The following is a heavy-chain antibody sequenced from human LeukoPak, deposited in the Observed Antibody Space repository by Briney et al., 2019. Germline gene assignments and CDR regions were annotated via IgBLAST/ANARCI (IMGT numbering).Heavy chain of an antibody. CDR2: IYYSGGT. Sequence: SETLSLTCTVSGGSISSYYWSWIRQPPGKGLEWIGYIYYSGGTNYNPSLKSRVTISVDTSKNQFSLKLSSVTAADTAVYYCARSVGYCSSTSCDPAIDYWGQGTLVTVSS. CDR1: GGSISSYY. CDR3: ARSVGYCSSTSCDPAIDY. V-gene: IGHV4-59*01. J-gene: IGHJ4*02. D-gene: IGHD2-2*01.